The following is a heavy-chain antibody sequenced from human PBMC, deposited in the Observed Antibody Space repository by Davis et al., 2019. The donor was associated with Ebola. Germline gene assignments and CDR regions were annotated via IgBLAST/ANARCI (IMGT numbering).Heavy chain of an antibody. V-gene: IGHV1-8*03. CDR2: MSPKSGNV. J-gene: IGHJ4*02. CDR3: ARRSRYLDY. CDR1: GYTFTSYG. Sequence: ASVKVSCKASGYTFTSYGISWVRQATGQGPEWMGWMSPKSGNVGYTQKFQDRVTITRDTTINTVYMELSGLTPEDTAVYYCARRSRYLDYWGQGTLVTVSS.